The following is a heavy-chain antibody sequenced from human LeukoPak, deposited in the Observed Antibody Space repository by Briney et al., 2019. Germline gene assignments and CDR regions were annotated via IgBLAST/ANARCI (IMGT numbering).Heavy chain of an antibody. D-gene: IGHD3-10*01. CDR3: ARGPKTGIDY. CDR2: IYYSGST. V-gene: IGHV4-59*01. CDR1: GGSISSYY. Sequence: SETLSLTCTVSGGSISSYYWSWIRQPPGKGLEWIGYIYYSGSTNYNPSLKSRVTISVGTSKSQFSLQLSSVTAADTAVYYCARGPKTGIDYWGQGTLVTVSS. J-gene: IGHJ4*02.